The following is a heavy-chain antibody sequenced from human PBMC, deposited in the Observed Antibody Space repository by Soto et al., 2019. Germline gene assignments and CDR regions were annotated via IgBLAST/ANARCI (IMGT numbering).Heavy chain of an antibody. CDR1: GASVINDY. V-gene: IGHV4-59*02. CDR3: VRQVGATGSYSYAV. J-gene: IGHJ3*01. D-gene: IGHD1-26*01. CDR2: VYDSGST. Sequence: QVQLQESGPGVVKPSETLSLTCTVTGASVINDYWNWIRQPPGKGLEWIGFVYDSGSTSYNSSLKSRLTLSVDTSKNQFSLKLSSVTAADTAVYYCVRQVGATGSYSYAVWGQGTMVTVSS.